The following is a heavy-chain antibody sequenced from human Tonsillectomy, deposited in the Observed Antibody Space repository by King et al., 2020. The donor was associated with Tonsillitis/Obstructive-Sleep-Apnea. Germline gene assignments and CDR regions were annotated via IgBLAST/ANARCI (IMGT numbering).Heavy chain of an antibody. J-gene: IGHJ4*02. Sequence: DVQLVESGGGLVQPGGSLRLSCAASGFTFRSYSMKWVRQAPGKGLEWVSYISSRSSTIFYADSVQGRFTISRDNGENSLYLQMNSLRDEDTAVYYCARVLWYGDRSGIDYWGQGTLVTVSS. CDR1: GFTFRSYS. CDR3: ARVLWYGDRSGIDY. V-gene: IGHV3-48*02. CDR2: ISSRSSTI. D-gene: IGHD4-17*01.